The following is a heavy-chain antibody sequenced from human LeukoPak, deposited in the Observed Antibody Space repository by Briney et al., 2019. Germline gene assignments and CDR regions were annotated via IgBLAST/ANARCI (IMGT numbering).Heavy chain of an antibody. Sequence: GGSLRLSCAVSGFPFSTYYMSWIRQAPGKGLEWISYIGLNGYPLDYADSVKGRFTISRDNAKNSPYLDMNSLRAEDTAVYYCARKDFSSGSFNYWGQGTLVTVSS. CDR2: IGLNGYPL. CDR1: GFPFSTYY. CDR3: ARKDFSSGSFNY. J-gene: IGHJ4*02. V-gene: IGHV3-11*04. D-gene: IGHD3-22*01.